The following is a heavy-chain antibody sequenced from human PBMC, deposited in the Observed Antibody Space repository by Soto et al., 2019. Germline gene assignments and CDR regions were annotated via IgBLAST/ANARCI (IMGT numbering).Heavy chain of an antibody. D-gene: IGHD2-2*02. CDR2: ISAHNGNT. CDR3: ARGLQRKLAEGIYQYDGMDV. CDR1: GYTFGSYV. J-gene: IGHJ6*02. Sequence: QGQLVQSGGEVKKPGASVKVSCKTSGYTFGSYVTTWVRQAPGQGLEWMGWISAHNGNTVYAQNLQGRVTMTTDTTTSTAYMELRSLRSDDTAGYYCARGLQRKLAEGIYQYDGMDVWGQGTTFTVSS. V-gene: IGHV1-18*01.